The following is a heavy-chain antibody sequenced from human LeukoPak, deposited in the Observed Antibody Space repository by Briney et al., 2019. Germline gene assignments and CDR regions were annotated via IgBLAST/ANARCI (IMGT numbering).Heavy chain of an antibody. J-gene: IGHJ4*02. CDR3: ANLGF. Sequence: GRSLRLSCAASGFKFDEYAMHWVRQAPGKGLEWVAGITWNSGSLGYADSVKGRFTISRDNAKMSLYLQMNSLRPEDTALYYCANLGFWGQGTLVTVSS. D-gene: IGHD2-15*01. V-gene: IGHV3-9*01. CDR1: GFKFDEYA. CDR2: ITWNSGSL.